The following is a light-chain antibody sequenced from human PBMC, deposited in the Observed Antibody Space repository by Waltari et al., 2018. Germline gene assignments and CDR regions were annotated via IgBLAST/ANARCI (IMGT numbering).Light chain of an antibody. J-gene: IGLJ3*02. CDR1: SSDVGSTNI. Sequence: QSALTQAASVSGSPGPSITISCTGTSSDVGSTNIVSGYQQHPSKAPKHIISEVTNRPSGVSNRFSGSKSGNTASLTISGLQAEDEADYFCSSYGSINTWLFGGGTKLTVL. CDR2: EVT. CDR3: SSYGSINTWL. V-gene: IGLV2-23*02.